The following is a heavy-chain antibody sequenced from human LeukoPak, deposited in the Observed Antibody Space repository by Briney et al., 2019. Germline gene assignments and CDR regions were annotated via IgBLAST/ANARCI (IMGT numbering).Heavy chain of an antibody. J-gene: IGHJ6*03. D-gene: IGHD1-26*01. Sequence: SETLSLTCTVSGGSISSSSYYWGWIRQPPGKGLEWIGSIYYSGSTYYNPSLKSRVTISVDTSKTQFSLKLSSVTAADTAVYYCARHVEIVGEYYYYYYMDVWGKGTTVTVSS. V-gene: IGHV4-39*01. CDR2: IYYSGST. CDR3: ARHVEIVGEYYYYYYMDV. CDR1: GGSISSSSYY.